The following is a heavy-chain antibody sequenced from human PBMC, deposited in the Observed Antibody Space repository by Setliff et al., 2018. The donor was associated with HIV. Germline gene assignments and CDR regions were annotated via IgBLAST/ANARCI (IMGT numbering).Heavy chain of an antibody. V-gene: IGHV1-8*02. CDR1: GYTFSSYD. CDR2: KNPNSGNT. J-gene: IGHJ6*03. Sequence: GASVKVSCKASGYTFSSYDINWVRQATGQGLEWMGWKNPNSGNTGYAQKFQGRVTMTRDTSISTAYMELNNLKFEDTAVYYCARARRDSYDRGRRNHYYIDVWGKGTTVTVS. CDR3: ARARRDSYDRGRRNHYYIDV. D-gene: IGHD3-22*01.